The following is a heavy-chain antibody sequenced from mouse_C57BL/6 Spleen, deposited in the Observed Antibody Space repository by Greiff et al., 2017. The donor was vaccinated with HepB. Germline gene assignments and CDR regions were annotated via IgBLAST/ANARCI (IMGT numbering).Heavy chain of an antibody. D-gene: IGHD3-2*02. Sequence: EVQLQQSGPVLVKPGASVKMSCKASGYTFTDYYMNWVKQSPGKSLEWIGVINPYNGGTSYNQKFKGKATLTVDKSASTAYMELNSLTSEDSAVYYCASLDSSGYGFAYWGQGTLVTVSA. J-gene: IGHJ3*01. CDR3: ASLDSSGYGFAY. CDR2: INPYNGGT. V-gene: IGHV1-19*01. CDR1: GYTFTDYY.